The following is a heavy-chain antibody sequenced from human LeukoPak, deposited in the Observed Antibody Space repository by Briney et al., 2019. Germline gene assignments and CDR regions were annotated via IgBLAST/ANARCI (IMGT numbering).Heavy chain of an antibody. CDR3: ARERWYYYDSSGYYSFADY. CDR1: GGSFSGYY. CDR2: ITHSGST. D-gene: IGHD3-22*01. V-gene: IGHV4-34*01. J-gene: IGHJ4*02. Sequence: PSETLSLTCAVYGGSFSGYYWSWIRQPPGKGLEWIGEITHSGSTNYNPSLKSRVTISVDTSKNQFSLKLSSVTAADTAVYYCARERWYYYDSSGYYSFADYWGQGTLVTVSS.